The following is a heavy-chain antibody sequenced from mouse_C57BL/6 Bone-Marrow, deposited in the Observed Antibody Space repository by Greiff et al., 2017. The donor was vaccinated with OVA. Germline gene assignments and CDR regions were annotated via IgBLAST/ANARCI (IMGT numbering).Heavy chain of an antibody. V-gene: IGHV1-9*01. Sequence: LLQSGAELMKPGASVKLSCKATGYTFTGYWIEWVKQRPGHGLEWIGEIFPGSGSTNYNEKFKGKATFTADTSSNTAYMQLSSLTTEDSAIYYCAKYNYHYYYALDYWGQGTSVTVSS. CDR3: AKYNYHYYYALDY. D-gene: IGHD1-3*01. CDR2: IFPGSGST. J-gene: IGHJ4*01. CDR1: GYTFTGYW.